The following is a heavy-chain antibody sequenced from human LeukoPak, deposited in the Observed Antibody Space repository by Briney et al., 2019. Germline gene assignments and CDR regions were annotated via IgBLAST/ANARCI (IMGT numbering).Heavy chain of an antibody. CDR3: ASATLRCSGGSCYEMDV. CDR2: IIPLFGTP. Sequence: SVKVSCKASGGTFSSYTISWVRQAPGQGLEWMGGIIPLFGTPDYAQKFQGRVTITADKSTSTAYMELRSLRSEDTAVYYCASATLRCSGGSCYEMDVWGKGTTVTVSS. CDR1: GGTFSSYT. D-gene: IGHD2-15*01. J-gene: IGHJ6*04. V-gene: IGHV1-69*06.